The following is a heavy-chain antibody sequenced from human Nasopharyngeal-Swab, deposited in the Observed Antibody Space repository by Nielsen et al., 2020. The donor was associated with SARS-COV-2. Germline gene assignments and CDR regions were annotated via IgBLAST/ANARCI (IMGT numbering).Heavy chain of an antibody. D-gene: IGHD3-3*01. CDR1: GYTFTSYY. V-gene: IGHV1-46*01. CDR2: INPSGGST. Sequence: ASVKVSCKASGYTFTSYYMHWVRQAPGQGLEWMGIINPSGGSTSFAQKFQGRVTMTRDTSTSTVYMELRSLRSEDTAVYYCARGGEPVIIGYYVDYWGQGTLVTVSS. J-gene: IGHJ4*02. CDR3: ARGGEPVIIGYYVDY.